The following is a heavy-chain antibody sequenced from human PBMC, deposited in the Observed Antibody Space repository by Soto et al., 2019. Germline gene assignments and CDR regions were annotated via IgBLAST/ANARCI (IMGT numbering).Heavy chain of an antibody. J-gene: IGHJ1*01. CDR3: AKGHSKIKQWLVHTSREYLQH. Sequence: GGSLRLSCAASGFTFSSYAMSWVRQAPGKGLEWVSAISGSGGSTYYADSVKGRFTISRDNSKNTLYLQMNSLRAEDTAVYYCAKGHSKIKQWLVHTSREYLQHWGQGTLVTVSS. CDR1: GFTFSSYA. D-gene: IGHD6-19*01. CDR2: ISGSGGST. V-gene: IGHV3-23*01.